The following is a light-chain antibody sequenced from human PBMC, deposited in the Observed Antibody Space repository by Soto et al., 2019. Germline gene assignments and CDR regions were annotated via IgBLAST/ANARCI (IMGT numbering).Light chain of an antibody. J-gene: IGKJ5*01. CDR2: GES. CDR1: QSVSSN. V-gene: IGKV3-15*01. CDR3: QQYNNWPLT. Sequence: IVMTQSPATLSVSPGDRATLSCRASQSVSSNLAWYQQKPGQAPRLLIYGESTRATGIPARFSGSGSGTEFTLTISSLQSEDFEIYYCQQYNNWPLTFGQGTRLEIK.